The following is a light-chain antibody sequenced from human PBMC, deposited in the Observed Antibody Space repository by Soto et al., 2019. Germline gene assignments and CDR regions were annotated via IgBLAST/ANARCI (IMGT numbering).Light chain of an antibody. CDR2: GAS. CDR1: QSLSSTY. J-gene: IGKJ5*01. Sequence: EIVLTLSPGTLSLSTEERATLSCRASQSLSSTYLAWYQRKPGQAPRLLIYGASSRATGIPDRFSGSGSGTDFTLTISRLEPEDFAVYYCQQYGSSPITSGQGTGLEIK. V-gene: IGKV3-20*01. CDR3: QQYGSSPIT.